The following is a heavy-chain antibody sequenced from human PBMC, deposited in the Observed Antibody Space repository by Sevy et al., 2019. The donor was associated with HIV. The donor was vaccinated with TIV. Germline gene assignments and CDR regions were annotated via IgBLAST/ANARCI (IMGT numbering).Heavy chain of an antibody. CDR2: ISWDGGST. CDR3: AKEISSILGWRRSGQYYYYGMDV. J-gene: IGHJ6*02. CDR1: GFTFDDYT. Sequence: GGSLRLSCAASGFTFDDYTMHWVRQAPGKGLEWVSLISWDGGSTYYADSVKGRFTISRDNSKNSLYLQMNSLRTEDTALYYWAKEISSILGWRRSGQYYYYGMDVWGQGTTVTVSS. D-gene: IGHD2-21*01. V-gene: IGHV3-43*01.